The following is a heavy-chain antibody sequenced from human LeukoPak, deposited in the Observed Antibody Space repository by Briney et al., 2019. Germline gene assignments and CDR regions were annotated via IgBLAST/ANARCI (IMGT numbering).Heavy chain of an antibody. D-gene: IGHD3-16*01. Sequence: GGSLRLSCAASGFTFSSYWMSWVRQAPGKGLEWVSSISSSSSYIYYADSVKGRFTISRDNSKNTLYLQMNSLRAEDTAVYYCAKDLDYDFVRMVDYWGQGTLVTVSS. CDR3: AKDLDYDFVRMVDY. CDR1: GFTFSSYW. CDR2: ISSSSSYI. V-gene: IGHV3-21*04. J-gene: IGHJ4*02.